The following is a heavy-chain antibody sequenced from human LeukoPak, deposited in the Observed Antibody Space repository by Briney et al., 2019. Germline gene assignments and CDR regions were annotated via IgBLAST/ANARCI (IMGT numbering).Heavy chain of an antibody. Sequence: GGSLRLSCAPSGITFSSYAMSWVLQAPGEGLEWGSAISARGVSTYYADSVKRRFTISRDNTQNTLYLQTNGLRADDTAVYYCASQWELPHYFDYWGQGTLVTVSS. D-gene: IGHD1-26*01. V-gene: IGHV3-23*01. CDR1: GITFSSYA. J-gene: IGHJ4*02. CDR3: ASQWELPHYFDY. CDR2: ISARGVST.